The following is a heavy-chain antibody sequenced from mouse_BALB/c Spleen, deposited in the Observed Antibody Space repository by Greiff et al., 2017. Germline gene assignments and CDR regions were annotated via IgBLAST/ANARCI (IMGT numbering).Heavy chain of an antibody. CDR2: IDPANGNT. V-gene: IGHV14-3*02. D-gene: IGHD2-1*01. CDR3: ARWGNRGLNY. Sequence: VQLKESGAELVKPGASVKLSCTASGFNIKDTYMHWVKQRPEQGLEWIGRIDPANGNTKYDPKFQGKATITADTSSNTAYLQLSSLTSEDTAVYYCARWGNRGLNYWGQGTTRTVSS. J-gene: IGHJ2*01. CDR1: GFNIKDTY.